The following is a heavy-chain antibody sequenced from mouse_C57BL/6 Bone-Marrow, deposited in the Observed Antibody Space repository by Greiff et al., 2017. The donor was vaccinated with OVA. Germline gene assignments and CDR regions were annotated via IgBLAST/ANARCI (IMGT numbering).Heavy chain of an antibody. V-gene: IGHV1-64*01. CDR3: AIFPLYYYGSSTYYAMDY. CDR2: IHPNSGST. J-gene: IGHJ4*01. Sequence: VKLQQPGAELVKPGASVKLSCKASGYTFTSYWMHWVKQRPGQGLEWIGMIHPNSGSTNYNEKFKSKATLTVDKSSSTAYMQLSSLTSEDSAVYYCAIFPLYYYGSSTYYAMDYWGQGTSVTVSS. D-gene: IGHD1-1*01. CDR1: GYTFTSYW.